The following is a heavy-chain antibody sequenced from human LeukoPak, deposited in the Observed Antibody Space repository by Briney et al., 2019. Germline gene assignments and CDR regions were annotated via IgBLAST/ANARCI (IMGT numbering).Heavy chain of an antibody. CDR2: IHYSGST. CDR3: AREGQWLADWFDP. Sequence: KPSETLSLTSTVSGGSISGYYWSWVRQPPGRGLEWIGYIHYSGSTNYNPSLKSRVTISVDTSKNQFSLKLTSVTAADTAVYYCAREGQWLADWFDPWGQGTLVTVSS. CDR1: GGSISGYY. D-gene: IGHD6-19*01. J-gene: IGHJ5*02. V-gene: IGHV4-59*01.